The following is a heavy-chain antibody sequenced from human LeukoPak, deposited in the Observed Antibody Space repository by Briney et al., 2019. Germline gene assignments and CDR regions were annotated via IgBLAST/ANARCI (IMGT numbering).Heavy chain of an antibody. V-gene: IGHV1-2*02. J-gene: IGHJ4*02. CDR3: ARDSDSRITMIPPSPDY. CDR2: INPNSGGT. CDR1: GYTFTGYY. Sequence: ASVKVSCKASGYTFTGYYMHWVRQAPGQGLEWMGWINPNSGGTNYAQKFQGRVTMTRDTSISTAYMELSRLRSDDTAVYYCARDSDSRITMIPPSPDYWGQGTLVTVSS. D-gene: IGHD3-22*01.